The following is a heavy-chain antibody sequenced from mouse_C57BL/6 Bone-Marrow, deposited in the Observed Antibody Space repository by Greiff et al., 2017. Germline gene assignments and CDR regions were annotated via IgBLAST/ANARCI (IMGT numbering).Heavy chain of an antibody. J-gene: IGHJ3*01. D-gene: IGHD2-1*01. V-gene: IGHV1-4*01. CDR3: ARCYGIAWFAY. CDR1: GYTFTSYT. Sequence: QVQLQQSGAELARPGASVKMSCKASGYTFTSYTMHWVKQRPGQGLEWIGYINPSSGYTKYNQKFKDKATLTADKSSSTAYMQLSSLTSEDSAVYYCARCYGIAWFAYWGQGTLVTVSA. CDR2: INPSSGYT.